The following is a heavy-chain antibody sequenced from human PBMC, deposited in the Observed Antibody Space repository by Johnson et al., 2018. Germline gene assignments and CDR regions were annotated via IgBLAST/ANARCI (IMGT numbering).Heavy chain of an antibody. D-gene: IGHD1-1*01. CDR2: ISWNSGSI. J-gene: IGHJ6*02. CDR1: GFTFDDYA. Sequence: VQLVESGGGLVQPGRSLRLSCAASGFTFDDYAMHWVRQAPGKGLEWVSGISWNSGSIGYTDSVKGRFTISRDNAKNSLYLQMNSLRAEDTALYYCAKDNAPSLETGLGGYGMDVWGQGTTVTVSS. CDR3: AKDNAPSLETGLGGYGMDV. V-gene: IGHV3-9*01.